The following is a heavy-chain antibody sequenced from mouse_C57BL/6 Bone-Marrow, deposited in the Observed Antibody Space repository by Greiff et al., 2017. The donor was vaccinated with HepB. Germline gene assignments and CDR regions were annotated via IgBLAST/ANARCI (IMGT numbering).Heavy chain of an antibody. D-gene: IGHD2-1*01. CDR3: AQGGYGNYYFDY. V-gene: IGHV1-52*01. CDR1: GYTFTSYW. CDR2: IDPSDSET. J-gene: IGHJ2*01. Sequence: QVQLQQPGAELVRPGSSVKLSCKASGYTFTSYWMHWVKQRPIQGLEWIGNIDPSDSETHYNQKFKDKATLTVDKSSSTAYMQLSSLTSEDSAVYYCAQGGYGNYYFDYWGQGTTLTVSS.